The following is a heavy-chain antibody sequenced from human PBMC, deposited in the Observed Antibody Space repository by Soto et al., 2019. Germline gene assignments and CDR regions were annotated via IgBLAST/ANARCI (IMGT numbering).Heavy chain of an antibody. V-gene: IGHV3-53*01. CDR1: GLSVSSND. Sequence: GGSLRLSCAASGLSVSSNDMSWVRQAPGKGLEWVSTIRTGGDTYYADSVKGRFTISRDNAKNSLYLQMNSLRAEDTAVYYCGIGYYYVFSGSRNYYYGMYVCGQGTSVIVSS. J-gene: IGHJ6*02. CDR2: IRTGGDT. D-gene: IGHD3-22*01. CDR3: GIGYYYVFSGSRNYYYGMYV.